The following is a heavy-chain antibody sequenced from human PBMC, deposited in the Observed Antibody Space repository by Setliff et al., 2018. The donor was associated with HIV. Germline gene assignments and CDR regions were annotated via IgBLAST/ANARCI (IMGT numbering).Heavy chain of an antibody. V-gene: IGHV3-72*01. CDR2: TTNKANNYIR. CDR3: VRAAAGLDI. J-gene: IGHJ4*02. Sequence: GGSLRLSCAASGFTFSSYAMSWVRQAPGKGLEWVGRTTNKANNYIREYAASVQGRFTISRDDSNDSLFLQMNNLKTEDTAVYYCVRAAAGLDIWRQGILVTVSS. CDR1: GFTFSSYA.